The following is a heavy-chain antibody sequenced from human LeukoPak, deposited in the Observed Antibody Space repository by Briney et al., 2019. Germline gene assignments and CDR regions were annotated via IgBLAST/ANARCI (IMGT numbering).Heavy chain of an antibody. Sequence: GGSLRLSCAVSGFIFSSYAMSWVRQAPGKGLEWISAISGSGGSTYYADSVKGRFTISRDNSKNTLYLQMNSLRAEDTAVYYCAKGPHQLPLDYWGQGTLVTVSS. D-gene: IGHD2-2*01. CDR3: AKGPHQLPLDY. V-gene: IGHV3-23*01. CDR2: ISGSGGST. J-gene: IGHJ4*02. CDR1: GFIFSSYA.